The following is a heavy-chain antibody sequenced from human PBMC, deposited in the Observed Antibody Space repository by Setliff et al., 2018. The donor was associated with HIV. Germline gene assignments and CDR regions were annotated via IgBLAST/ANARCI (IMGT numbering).Heavy chain of an antibody. CDR1: GFRFSDHF. D-gene: IGHD2-21*01. J-gene: IGHJ4*02. V-gene: IGHV3-11*04. Sequence: GGSLRLSCAASGFRFSDHFASWFRQAPGKGLEWISDISSSGDTSNYADSVKGRFTISRDNAKNSLYLQMNSLRAEDTAVYYCASPYFVVYWGQGTLVTVSS. CDR2: ISSSGDTS. CDR3: ASPYFVVY.